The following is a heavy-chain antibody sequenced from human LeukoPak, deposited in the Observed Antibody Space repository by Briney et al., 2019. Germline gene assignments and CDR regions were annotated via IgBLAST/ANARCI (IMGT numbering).Heavy chain of an antibody. CDR3: ATGTERQLALDY. Sequence: GASVKVSCKVSGYTLTELSMHWVRQAPGKGLEWKGGFDPEDGETIYAQKFQGRVTMTEDTSTDTAYMELSSLRSEDTAVYYCATGTERQLALDYWGQGTLVTVSS. CDR2: FDPEDGET. V-gene: IGHV1-24*01. CDR1: GYTLTELS. J-gene: IGHJ4*02. D-gene: IGHD6-13*01.